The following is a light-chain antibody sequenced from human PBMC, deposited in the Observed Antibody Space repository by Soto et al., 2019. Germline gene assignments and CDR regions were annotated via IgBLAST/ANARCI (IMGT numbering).Light chain of an antibody. V-gene: IGKV3-11*01. Sequence: EIVLTQSPATLSLSPGDRATLSCRASQSVSSYLAWYQQKPGQAPRLLIYDTSNRATGIPARFSGSGSGTDFTLTISSLEPEDFAVYYCQQRSNWVLTFGGGTKV. CDR2: DTS. CDR3: QQRSNWVLT. J-gene: IGKJ4*01. CDR1: QSVSSY.